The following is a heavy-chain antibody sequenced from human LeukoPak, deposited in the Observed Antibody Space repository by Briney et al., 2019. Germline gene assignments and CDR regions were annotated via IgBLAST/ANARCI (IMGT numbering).Heavy chain of an antibody. CDR3: AKSGSYYYYYMDV. J-gene: IGHJ6*03. D-gene: IGHD3-10*01. CDR2: IDYSGST. V-gene: IGHV4-59*08. Sequence: PSETLSLTCTVSGDSISSYYWSWIRQPPGKGLEWIGYIDYSGSTSYSPSLKRRVTMSVDTSKKQFSLKLTSVTAADTAVYYCAKSGSYYYYYMDVWGKGTTVTVSS. CDR1: GDSISSYY.